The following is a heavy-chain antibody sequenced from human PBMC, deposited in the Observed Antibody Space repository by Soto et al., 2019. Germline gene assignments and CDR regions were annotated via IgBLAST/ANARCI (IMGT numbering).Heavy chain of an antibody. Sequence: SETLSLTCAVSGGSISSSNWWSWVRQPPGKGLEWIGEIYHSGSTNYNPSLKSRVTISVDKSKNQFSLKLSSVTAADTAVYYCAIGWLDEYNWFDSWGQGTLVNVSS. CDR1: GGSISSSNW. V-gene: IGHV4-4*02. CDR3: AIGWLDEYNWFDS. CDR2: IYHSGST. D-gene: IGHD6-19*01. J-gene: IGHJ5*01.